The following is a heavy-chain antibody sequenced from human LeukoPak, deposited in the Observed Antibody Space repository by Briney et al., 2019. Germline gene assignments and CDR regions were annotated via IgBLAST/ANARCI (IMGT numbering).Heavy chain of an antibody. CDR3: ARDRQDDFWIGLWGYFDY. J-gene: IGHJ4*02. CDR2: INPSGGST. V-gene: IGHV1-46*01. D-gene: IGHD3-3*01. Sequence: ASVKVSCKASGYTLTSYYMHWVRQAPGQGLEWMGIINPSGGSTSYAQKFQGRVTMTRDTSTSTVYMELSSLRSEDTAVYYCARDRQDDFWIGLWGYFDYWGQGTLVTVSS. CDR1: GYTLTSYY.